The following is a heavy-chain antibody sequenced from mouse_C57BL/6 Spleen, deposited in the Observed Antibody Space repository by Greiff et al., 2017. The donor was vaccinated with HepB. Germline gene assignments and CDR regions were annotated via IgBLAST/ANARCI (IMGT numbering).Heavy chain of an antibody. Sequence: QVHVKQSGPELVKPGASVKISCKASGYAFSSSWMNWVKQRPGKGLEWIGRIYPGDGDTNYNGKFKGKATLTADKSSSTAYMQLSSLTSEDSAVYFCARFTYYYGSSYVGVFDYWGQGTTLTVSS. J-gene: IGHJ2*01. CDR1: GYAFSSSW. V-gene: IGHV1-82*01. D-gene: IGHD1-1*01. CDR2: IYPGDGDT. CDR3: ARFTYYYGSSYVGVFDY.